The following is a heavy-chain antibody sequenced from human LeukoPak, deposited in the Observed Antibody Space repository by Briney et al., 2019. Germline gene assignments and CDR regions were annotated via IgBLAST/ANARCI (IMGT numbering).Heavy chain of an antibody. V-gene: IGHV3-23*01. J-gene: IGHJ4*02. CDR2: ISGSGGST. CDR1: GFTFSSYA. Sequence: GVSLRLSCAASGFTFSSYAMSWVRQAPGKGLEWVSAISGSGGSTYYADSVKGRFTITRDNSKNTLYLQMNSLRAEDTAVYYCAKDLMITFGGVIYDYWGQGTLVTVSS. CDR3: AKDLMITFGGVIYDY. D-gene: IGHD3-16*01.